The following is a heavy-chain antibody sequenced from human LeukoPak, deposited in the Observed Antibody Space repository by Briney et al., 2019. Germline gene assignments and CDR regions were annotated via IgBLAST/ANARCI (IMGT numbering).Heavy chain of an antibody. CDR1: GFTFRSYG. CDR3: ARNYYYDSTRLYYFDY. CDR2: IRYDGSNK. J-gene: IGHJ4*02. D-gene: IGHD3-22*01. V-gene: IGHV3-33*01. Sequence: GGSLRLSCAASGFTFRSYGMHWVRQAPGKGLEWEAVIRYDGSNKYYADSVKGRFTISRDNSKNTLYLQMNSLRAEDTSVYYCARNYYYDSTRLYYFDYWGQGTLVTVSS.